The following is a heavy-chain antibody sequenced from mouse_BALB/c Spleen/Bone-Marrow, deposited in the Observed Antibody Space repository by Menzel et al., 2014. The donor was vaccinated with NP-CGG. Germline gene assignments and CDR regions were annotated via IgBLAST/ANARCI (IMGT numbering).Heavy chain of an antibody. CDR3: ARRGSNHWYFDV. Sequence: EVKLVESGGGLVQPGGSRKLSCAASGFTFSSFGMHWVRPAPEKGLEWVAYISSGSSTIYYADTVKGRFTISRDNPKNTLFLQMTSLRSEDTAMYYCARRGSNHWYFDVWCAGTTVTVSS. V-gene: IGHV5-17*02. CDR2: ISSGSSTI. D-gene: IGHD1-1*01. J-gene: IGHJ1*01. CDR1: GFTFSSFG.